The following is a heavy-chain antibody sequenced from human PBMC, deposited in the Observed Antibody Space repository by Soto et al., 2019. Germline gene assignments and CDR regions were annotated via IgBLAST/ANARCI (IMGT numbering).Heavy chain of an antibody. V-gene: IGHV3-11*01. CDR2: ISSSGNTI. CDR3: AKMSSENYYDPVFS. D-gene: IGHD3-22*01. Sequence: QVQLVESGGGLVKTSESLTIACAASGFTFSDYSMSWVRQAPGKGLEWVSYISSSGNTIYYADSVKGRFTISRDNAKNSVYLQMNSLRAEDTALYFCAKMSSENYYDPVFSWGQGTLVTVSS. J-gene: IGHJ4*02. CDR1: GFTFSDYS.